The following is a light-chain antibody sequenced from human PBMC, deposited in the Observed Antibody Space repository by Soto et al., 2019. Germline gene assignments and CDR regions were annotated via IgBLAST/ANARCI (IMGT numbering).Light chain of an antibody. J-gene: IGKJ4*01. CDR1: QRGNCN. Sequence: EIVMTQSPATLSVSPGERATLSCRAHQRGNCNLAWYPQKPCQAPKPLHSGSSTRATGVPARFSGSGSGTEFTLTISSLQSEDSGIYYCQQYNFWPPLTFGGGTKVEIK. CDR3: QQYNFWPPLT. CDR2: GSS. V-gene: IGKV3-15*01.